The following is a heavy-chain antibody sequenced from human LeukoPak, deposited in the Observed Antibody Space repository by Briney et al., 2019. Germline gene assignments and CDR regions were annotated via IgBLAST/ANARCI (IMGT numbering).Heavy chain of an antibody. CDR2: ISGSGDST. CDR1: GFSFSSYA. V-gene: IGHV3-23*01. J-gene: IGHJ5*02. D-gene: IGHD1-14*01. Sequence: RAGGSLRLSCAASGFSFSSYAMTWVRQAPGKGLRWVSVISGSGDSTYYADSVKGRFTISRDNSKNTLYLQMTSLRAEDTAVYYCARGMDNNIPYNWFDPWGQGTPVTVSS. CDR3: ARGMDNNIPYNWFDP.